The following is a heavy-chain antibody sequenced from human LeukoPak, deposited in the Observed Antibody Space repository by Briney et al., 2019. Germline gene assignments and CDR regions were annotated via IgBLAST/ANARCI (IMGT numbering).Heavy chain of an antibody. CDR1: GGTFSSYA. D-gene: IGHD2-2*02. CDR3: ARESVVPAAIRYFQN. V-gene: IGHV1-69*05. J-gene: IGHJ1*01. Sequence: ASVKVSCKASGGTFSSYAISWVRQAPGQGLEWMGGIIPIFGTANYAQKFQGRVTITTDESTSTAYMELSSLRSEDTAVYYCARESVVPAAIRYFQNWGQGTLVTVSS. CDR2: IIPIFGTA.